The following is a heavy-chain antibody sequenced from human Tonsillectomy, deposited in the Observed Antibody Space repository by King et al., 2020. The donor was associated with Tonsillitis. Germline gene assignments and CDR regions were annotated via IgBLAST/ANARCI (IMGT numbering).Heavy chain of an antibody. D-gene: IGHD2-2*01. Sequence: QLQESGPGLVKPSQTLSLTCTVSGGSISSGGYYWSWIRQHPGKGLEWIGYIYYSGSTYYNPSLKSRVTISVDTSKNQFSLKLSSVTAADTAVYYCARGGYCSSTSCRANNWFDPWGQGTLVTASS. CDR2: IYYSGST. V-gene: IGHV4-31*03. CDR3: ARGGYCSSTSCRANNWFDP. J-gene: IGHJ5*02. CDR1: GGSISSGGYY.